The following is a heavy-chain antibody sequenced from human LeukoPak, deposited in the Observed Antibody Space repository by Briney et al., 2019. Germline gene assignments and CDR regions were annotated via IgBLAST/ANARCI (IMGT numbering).Heavy chain of an antibody. J-gene: IGHJ6*02. CDR3: ARDTLSAGYYYYGMDV. D-gene: IGHD6-13*01. CDR2: ISSSGSTI. V-gene: IGHV3-48*03. Sequence: PGGSLRPSCAASGFIFSSVEMNWVRQAPGKGLEWVSFISSSGSTIFYADSVKGRFTISRDNAKNSLYLQMNSLRAEDTAVYYCARDTLSAGYYYYGMDVWGQGTTVTVSS. CDR1: GFIFSSVE.